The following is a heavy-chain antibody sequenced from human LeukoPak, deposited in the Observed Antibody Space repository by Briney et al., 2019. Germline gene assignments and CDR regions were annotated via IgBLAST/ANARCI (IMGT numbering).Heavy chain of an antibody. Sequence: ASVKVSCKASGYTFSSYGISWVRQAPGQGLEWMGWISAYNGNTNYAQKVQGRVTMTTDTSTSPAYMELRSLRSDDTAVYYCARGYYYDSSGFHSGGEFDYWGREPWSPSPQ. CDR3: ARGYYYDSSGFHSGGEFDY. J-gene: IGHJ4*02. D-gene: IGHD3-22*01. CDR1: GYTFSSYG. V-gene: IGHV1-18*01. CDR2: ISAYNGNT.